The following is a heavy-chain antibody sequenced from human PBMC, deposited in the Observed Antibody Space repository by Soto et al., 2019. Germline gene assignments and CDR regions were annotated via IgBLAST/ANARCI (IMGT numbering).Heavy chain of an antibody. J-gene: IGHJ6*02. CDR2: IYYSGST. CDR1: GDSISSGGYY. D-gene: IGHD2-21*01. CDR3: AASCVACGGFNYYGMDV. V-gene: IGHV4-31*03. Sequence: QVQLQESGPGLVKPSQTLSLTCTVSGDSISSGGYYWSWIRPHPGKGLEWIGYIYYSGSTYYNPSLKSRVTISVDTSKNQFSLKLSSVTAAETAVYYCAASCVACGGFNYYGMDVWGQGTTVTVSS.